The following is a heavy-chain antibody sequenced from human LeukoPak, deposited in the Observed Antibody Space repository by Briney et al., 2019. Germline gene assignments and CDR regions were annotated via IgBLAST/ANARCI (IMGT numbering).Heavy chain of an antibody. CDR2: IYSGDST. Sequence: GESLRLSCAASGFTVSSNYMSWVRQAPGKGLEWVSVIYSGDSTYYSDSVKGRFTISRDNSKNTLYLQMNSLRAEDTAVYYCARGCTVAGTIGGYFDYWGQGTMVT. J-gene: IGHJ4*02. D-gene: IGHD6-19*01. V-gene: IGHV3-53*01. CDR3: ARGCTVAGTIGGYFDY. CDR1: GFTVSSNY.